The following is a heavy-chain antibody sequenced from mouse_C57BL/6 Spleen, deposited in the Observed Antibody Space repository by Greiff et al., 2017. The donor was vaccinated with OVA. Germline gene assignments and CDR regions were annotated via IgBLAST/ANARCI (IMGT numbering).Heavy chain of an antibody. CDR1: GYAFSSSW. CDR2: IYPGDGDT. V-gene: IGHV1-82*01. Sequence: VQGVESGPELVKPGASVKISCKASGYAFSSSWMNWVKQRPGKGLEWIGRIYPGDGDTNYNGKFKGKATLTADKSSSTAYMQLSSLTSEDSAVYFCARGNWDGDFDYWGQGTTLTVSS. D-gene: IGHD4-1*01. J-gene: IGHJ2*01. CDR3: ARGNWDGDFDY.